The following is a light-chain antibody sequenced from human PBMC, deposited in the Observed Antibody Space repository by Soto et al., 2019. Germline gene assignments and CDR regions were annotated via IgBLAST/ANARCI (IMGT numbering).Light chain of an antibody. CDR2: GAS. V-gene: IGKV1-5*01. CDR3: QQLHSYPIT. J-gene: IGKJ5*01. CDR1: QSISSW. Sequence: DIQMTQSPSTLSGSVGDRFNITCRASQSISSWLAWYQQKPGKAPKLLIYGASTLQSGVPSRFRGSESGAVFTLTISSLQPEDFATYYCQQLHSYPITFGQGTRLEIK.